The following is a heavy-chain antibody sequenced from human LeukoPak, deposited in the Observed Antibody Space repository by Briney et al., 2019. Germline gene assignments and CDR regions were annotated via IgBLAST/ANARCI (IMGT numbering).Heavy chain of an antibody. Sequence: GRSLRLSCAASGFTFSTYAMHWVRQPPGKGLEGVAVISFDGGNKYYADSVKGRFTISRDNSKNTLYLQMNSLSAEDTAVYYCAKDLRYNWNLGNAFDIWGQGTMVTVSS. D-gene: IGHD1-1*01. CDR1: GFTFSTYA. J-gene: IGHJ3*02. CDR3: AKDLRYNWNLGNAFDI. CDR2: ISFDGGNK. V-gene: IGHV3-30*18.